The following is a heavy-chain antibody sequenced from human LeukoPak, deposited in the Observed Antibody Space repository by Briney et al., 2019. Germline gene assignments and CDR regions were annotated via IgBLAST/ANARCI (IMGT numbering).Heavy chain of an antibody. V-gene: IGHV3-53*01. CDR1: GFTVSSNF. D-gene: IGHD3-16*01. CDR3: VRVAPPLAMITIVDY. CDR2: LYTGGST. J-gene: IGHJ4*02. Sequence: GGFLRLSCAASGFTVSSNFMSWFRQAPGKGLEWVSVLYTGGSTHYADSVKGRFTISRDISKNTVYLQMNSLRAEDTAVYYCVRVAPPLAMITIVDYWGQGTLVTVSS.